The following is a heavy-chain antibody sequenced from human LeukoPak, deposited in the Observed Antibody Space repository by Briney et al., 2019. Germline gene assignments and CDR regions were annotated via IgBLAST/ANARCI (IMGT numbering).Heavy chain of an antibody. J-gene: IGHJ4*02. CDR1: GGSYSGYY. CDR3: ARVWSRGYSYGRKIGGEIDY. D-gene: IGHD5-18*01. Sequence: NTSETLSLTCAVYGGSYSGYYWSWIRQPPGKGLEWIGEINHSGSTNYNPSLKSRVTISVDTSKNQFSLKLSSVTAADAAVYYCARVWSRGYSYGRKIGGEIDYWGQGTLVTVSS. CDR2: INHSGST. V-gene: IGHV4-34*01.